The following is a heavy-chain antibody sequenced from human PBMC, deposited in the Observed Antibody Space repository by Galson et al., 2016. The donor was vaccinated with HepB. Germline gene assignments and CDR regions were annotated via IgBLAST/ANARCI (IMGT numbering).Heavy chain of an antibody. CDR2: ISVYNGDT. Sequence: SVKVSCKASGYRFTTYGITWVRQAPGQGLQWLGWISVYNGDTKYTPRLQGRVAMTRDTSTSTVYVELSSLRSEDTAIYYCARDGGYCGSGGSCYLGKWGQGTLVTVSS. J-gene: IGHJ4*02. CDR1: GYRFTTYG. V-gene: IGHV1-18*01. CDR3: ARDGGYCGSGGSCYLGK. D-gene: IGHD2-15*01.